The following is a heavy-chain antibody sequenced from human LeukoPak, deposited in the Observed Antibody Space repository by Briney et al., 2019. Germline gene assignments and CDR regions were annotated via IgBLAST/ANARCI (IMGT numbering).Heavy chain of an antibody. Sequence: SETLSLTCAVYGGSFSGYYWSWIRQPPGKGLEWIGEINHSGSTNYNSSLKSRVTISVDTSKNQFSLKVSPVTAADTAVYYCAREKMRRYSYGYAHWGQGTLVTVSS. CDR1: GGSFSGYY. J-gene: IGHJ4*02. V-gene: IGHV4-34*01. D-gene: IGHD5-18*01. CDR3: AREKMRRYSYGYAH. CDR2: INHSGST.